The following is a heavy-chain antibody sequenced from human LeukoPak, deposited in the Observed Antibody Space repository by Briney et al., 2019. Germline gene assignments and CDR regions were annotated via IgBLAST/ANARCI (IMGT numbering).Heavy chain of an antibody. CDR2: INHSGST. Sequence: PSETLSLTCAVYGGSFSGYYWSLIRQPPGKGLEWIGEINHSGSTNYNPSLKSRVTISVDTSKNQFSLKLSSVTAADTAVYYCARGPMYQPLYYFDYWGQGTLVTVSS. CDR1: GGSFSGYY. V-gene: IGHV4-34*01. CDR3: ARGPMYQPLYYFDY. J-gene: IGHJ4*02. D-gene: IGHD2-2*01.